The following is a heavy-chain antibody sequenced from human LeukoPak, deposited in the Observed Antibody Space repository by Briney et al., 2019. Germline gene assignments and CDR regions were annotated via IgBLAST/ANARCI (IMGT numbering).Heavy chain of an antibody. CDR1: GGSISSSSYY. Sequence: PSETLSLTCTVSGGSISSSSYYWGWIRQPPGKGLEWIGSIYYSGSTYYNPSLKSRVSISIDTSKNQFSLMLRSMTAADTAVYYCARSNDGHGGRGAFDLWGQGTMVTVSS. J-gene: IGHJ3*01. CDR2: IYYSGST. D-gene: IGHD5-24*01. V-gene: IGHV4-39*07. CDR3: ARSNDGHGGRGAFDL.